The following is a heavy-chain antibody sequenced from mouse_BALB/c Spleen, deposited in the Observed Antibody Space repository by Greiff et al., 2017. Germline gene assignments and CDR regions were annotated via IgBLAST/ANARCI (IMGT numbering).Heavy chain of an antibody. CDR2: IWAGGST. V-gene: IGHV2-9*02. CDR1: GFSLTSYG. D-gene: IGHD2-2*01. CDR3: ARDGYQSLYYAMDY. J-gene: IGHJ4*01. Sequence: VQLQQSGPGLVAPSQSLSITCTVSGFSLTSYGVHWVRQPPGKGLEWLGVIWAGGSTNYNSALMSRLSISKDNSKSQVFLKMNSLQTDDTAMYYCARDGYQSLYYAMDYWGQGTSVTVSS.